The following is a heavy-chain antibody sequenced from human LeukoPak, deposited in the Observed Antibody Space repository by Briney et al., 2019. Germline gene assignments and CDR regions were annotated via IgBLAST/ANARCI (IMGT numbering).Heavy chain of an antibody. J-gene: IGHJ4*02. CDR2: ISYDGSNK. CDR1: GFTFSSYA. D-gene: IGHD6-13*01. CDR3: ARMRRSYSSSWYPVSGDFDY. V-gene: IGHV3-30-3*01. Sequence: QPGGSLRLSCAASGFTFSSYAMHWVRQAPGKGLEWVAVISYDGSNKYYADSVKGRFTISRDNSKNTLYLQMNSLRAEDTAVYYCARMRRSYSSSWYPVSGDFDYWGQGTLVTVSS.